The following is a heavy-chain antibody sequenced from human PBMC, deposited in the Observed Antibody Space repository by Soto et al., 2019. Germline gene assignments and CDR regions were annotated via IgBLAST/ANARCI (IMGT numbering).Heavy chain of an antibody. Sequence: SETLSLTCTVSSGSISSSSYYWGWIRQPPGKGLEWIGSIYYSGSTYYNPSLKSRVTISVETSKNQISLKLSSVTAADTAVYYPEERMDVWGQGTTVTVSS. D-gene: IGHD1-1*01. CDR2: IYYSGST. V-gene: IGHV4-39*01. J-gene: IGHJ6*02. CDR1: SGSISSSSYY. CDR3: EERMDV.